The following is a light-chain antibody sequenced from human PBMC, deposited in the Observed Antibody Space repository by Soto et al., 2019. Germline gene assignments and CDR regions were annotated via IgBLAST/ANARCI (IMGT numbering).Light chain of an antibody. V-gene: IGLV1-44*01. Sequence: QSVLTQPSSASGTPGQTVTISCSGSNSNLGSNTANWLQQFPGTAPKVLIYYSNRRPSGVPDRFSGSRSGAERYLTISSLQSEDEADYYCQTWGTGIRVFGGGTKLTVL. CDR3: QTWGTGIRV. CDR2: YSN. CDR1: NSNLGSNT. J-gene: IGLJ3*02.